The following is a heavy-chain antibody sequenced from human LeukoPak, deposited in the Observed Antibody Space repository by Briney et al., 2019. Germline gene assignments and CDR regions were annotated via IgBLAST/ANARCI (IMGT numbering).Heavy chain of an antibody. CDR1: GCTFSSYA. CDR3: AKVSGGITMIVVVKTYYFDY. D-gene: IGHD3-22*01. Sequence: GGSLRPSCAASGCTFSSYAMSWVRQAPGKGQEWVSAISGSGGSTYYADSVKSRFTISRDNSKNTLYLQMNSLRAEDTAVYYCAKVSGGITMIVVVKTYYFDYWGQGTLVTVSS. V-gene: IGHV3-23*01. J-gene: IGHJ4*02. CDR2: ISGSGGST.